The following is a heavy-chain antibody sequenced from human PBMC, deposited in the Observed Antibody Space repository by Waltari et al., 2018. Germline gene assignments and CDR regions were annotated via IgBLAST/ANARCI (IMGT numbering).Heavy chain of an antibody. Sequence: QVQLQQWGAGLLKPSETLSLTCAVYGGSFSGYYWSWIRQPPGKGLEWIGEINHSGSTIANPSLKSRVTISVDTSKNQFSLKLSSVTAAYTAVYYCARRLRWLPHAFDIWGQGTMVTVSS. CDR1: GGSFSGYY. D-gene: IGHD4-17*01. V-gene: IGHV4-34*01. CDR2: INHSGST. CDR3: ARRLRWLPHAFDI. J-gene: IGHJ3*02.